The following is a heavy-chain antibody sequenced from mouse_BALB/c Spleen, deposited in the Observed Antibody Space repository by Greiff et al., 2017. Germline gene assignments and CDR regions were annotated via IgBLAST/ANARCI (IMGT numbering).Heavy chain of an antibody. CDR2: IWGDGST. Sequence: VQGVESGPGLVAPSQSLSITCTVSGFSLTGYGVNWVRQPPGKGLEWLGMIWGDGSTDYNSALKSRLSISKDNSKSQVFLKMNSLQTDDTARYYCASSAYYGNSLYAMDYWGQGTSVTVSS. CDR1: GFSLTGYG. V-gene: IGHV2-6-7*01. J-gene: IGHJ4*01. CDR3: ASSAYYGNSLYAMDY. D-gene: IGHD2-10*01.